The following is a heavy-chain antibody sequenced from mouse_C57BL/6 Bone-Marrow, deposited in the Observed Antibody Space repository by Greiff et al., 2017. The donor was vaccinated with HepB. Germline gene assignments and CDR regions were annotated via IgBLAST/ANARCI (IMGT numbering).Heavy chain of an antibody. CDR2: INYDGSST. CDR1: GFTFSDYY. V-gene: IGHV5-16*01. Sequence: EVQRVESEGGLVQPGSSMKLSCTASGFTFSDYYMAWVRQVPEKGLEWVANINYDGSSTYYLDSLKSRFIISRDNAKNILYLQMSSLKSEDTATYYCARGGYYGSSYKDFDYWGQGTTLTVSS. CDR3: ARGGYYGSSYKDFDY. D-gene: IGHD1-1*01. J-gene: IGHJ2*01.